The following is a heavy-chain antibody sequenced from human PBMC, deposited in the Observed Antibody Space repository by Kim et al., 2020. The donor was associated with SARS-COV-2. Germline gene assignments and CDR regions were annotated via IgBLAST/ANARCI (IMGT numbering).Heavy chain of an antibody. CDR2: ISGSGNST. J-gene: IGHJ3*01. CDR1: GFIFSSYA. CDR3: AQGPSCTGPTCSTVGAF. V-gene: IGHV3-23*01. Sequence: GGSLRLSCAASGFIFSSYAMSWVRQAPGKGLEWVSAISGSGNSTYYAVSVKGRFAISRDNSKNTLYLPMNSLRAEDTAVYYCAQGPSCTGPTCSTVGAF. D-gene: IGHD2-8*02.